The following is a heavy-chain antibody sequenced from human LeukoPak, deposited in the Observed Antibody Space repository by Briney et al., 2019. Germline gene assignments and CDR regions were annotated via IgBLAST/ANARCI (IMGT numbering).Heavy chain of an antibody. Sequence: SETLSLTCTVSGGSFTSSIYYWGWIRQPPGKGLEWIGSIYYNGSTYYDPSHKSRVSISVDTSKKQFSLKLSSVTAADSAVYYCTREGSGSLFYYGMDVWGQGTTVTVSS. D-gene: IGHD3-10*01. CDR3: TREGSGSLFYYGMDV. CDR1: GGSFTSSIYY. V-gene: IGHV4-39*02. J-gene: IGHJ6*02. CDR2: IYYNGST.